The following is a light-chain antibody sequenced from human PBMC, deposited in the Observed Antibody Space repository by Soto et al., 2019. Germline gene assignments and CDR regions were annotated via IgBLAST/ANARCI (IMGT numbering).Light chain of an antibody. CDR2: DAS. CDR1: QSVTSNY. V-gene: IGKV3-20*01. CDR3: QQYADSPIT. Sequence: EIVLTQSPGTLSLSPGERATLSCRASQSVTSNYLAWYQQKPGQAPRLLIYDASNRATGTPDRFLGRGSGTDFTLIISRLEPEDFADYYCQQYADSPITFGQGTRLEIK. J-gene: IGKJ5*01.